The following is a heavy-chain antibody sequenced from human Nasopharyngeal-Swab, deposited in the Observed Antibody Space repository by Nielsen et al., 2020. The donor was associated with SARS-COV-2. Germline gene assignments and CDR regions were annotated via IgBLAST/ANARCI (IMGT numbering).Heavy chain of an antibody. CDR3: AKDQSINWFDP. D-gene: IGHD2-21*01. J-gene: IGHJ5*02. V-gene: IGHV3-30*18. Sequence: WIRQPPGKGLEWVAVISYDGSNKYYADSVKGRFTISRDNSKNTLYLQMNSPRAEDTAVYYCAKDQSINWFDPWGQGTLVTVSS. CDR2: ISYDGSNK.